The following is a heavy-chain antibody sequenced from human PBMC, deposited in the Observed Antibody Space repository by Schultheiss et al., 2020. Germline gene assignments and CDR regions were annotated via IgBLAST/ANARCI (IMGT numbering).Heavy chain of an antibody. CDR3: ARDDGGWYLHYYYYGMDV. V-gene: IGHV3-48*01. D-gene: IGHD6-19*01. J-gene: IGHJ6*02. CDR1: GFTFSSYW. CDR2: ISSSSSTI. Sequence: GGSLRLSCAASGFTFSSYWMSWVRQAPGEGLEWVSYISSSSSTIYYADSVKGRFTISRDNSKNTLYLQMNSLRAEDTAVYYCARDDGGWYLHYYYYGMDVWGQGTTVNVYS.